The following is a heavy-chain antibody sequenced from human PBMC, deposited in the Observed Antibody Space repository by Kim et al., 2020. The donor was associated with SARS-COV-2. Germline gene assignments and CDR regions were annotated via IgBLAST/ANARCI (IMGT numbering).Heavy chain of an antibody. D-gene: IGHD2-15*01. CDR1: GFTFSSYG. CDR3: AKGGCSGGSCYNLHYYYGLDV. J-gene: IGHJ6*02. Sequence: GGSLRLSCAASGFTFSSYGMSWVRRPPGKGLQWVSAISGSGGSTYYADSVKGRFTISRDNSKNTLYLQMNSLRAEDTAVYYCAKGGCSGGSCYNLHYYYGLDVWGQGTTVTVSS. V-gene: IGHV3-23*01. CDR2: ISGSGGST.